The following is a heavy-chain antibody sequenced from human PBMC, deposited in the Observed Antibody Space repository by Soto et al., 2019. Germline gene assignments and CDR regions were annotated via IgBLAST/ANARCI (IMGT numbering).Heavy chain of an antibody. CDR1: GFTFSDYY. CDR3: ARDGVLATGPIYY. CDR2: ISSSGPTI. D-gene: IGHD5-12*01. Sequence: QVQLVESGGGLVEPRGSLRLSCAASGFTFSDYYMSWFRQAPGKGLEWLSYISSSGPTIYYVDSVKGRFTISRANAKESRYWQMDSLRAEDTAVYYCARDGVLATGPIYYWGPGTLVTVSS. V-gene: IGHV3-11*01. J-gene: IGHJ4*02.